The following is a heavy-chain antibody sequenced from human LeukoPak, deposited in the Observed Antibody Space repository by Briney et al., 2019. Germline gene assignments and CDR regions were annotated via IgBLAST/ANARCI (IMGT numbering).Heavy chain of an antibody. Sequence: GGSLRLSCAASGFTFSNYFMHWVRQAPGKGLVWVSRISGDGTTTMYADSVKGRFTISRDNAKNTLYLQMNSLRDEDTAVYYCARRVDATRCFDPWGQGTLVAVSS. J-gene: IGHJ5*02. CDR1: GFTFSNYF. CDR3: ARRVDATRCFDP. CDR2: ISGDGTTT. V-gene: IGHV3-74*03. D-gene: IGHD2-15*01.